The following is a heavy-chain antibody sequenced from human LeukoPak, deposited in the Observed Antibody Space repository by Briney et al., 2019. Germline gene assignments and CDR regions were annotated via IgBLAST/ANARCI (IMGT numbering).Heavy chain of an antibody. Sequence: PGGSLRLSCAASGFTFSSYSMNWVRQAPGKGLEWVSSISSSSSYIYCADSVKGRFTISRDNAKNSLYLQMNSLRAEDTAVYYCALGDYGAPFDYWGQGILVTVSS. V-gene: IGHV3-21*01. CDR2: ISSSSSYI. J-gene: IGHJ4*02. CDR3: ALGDYGAPFDY. CDR1: GFTFSSYS. D-gene: IGHD4-17*01.